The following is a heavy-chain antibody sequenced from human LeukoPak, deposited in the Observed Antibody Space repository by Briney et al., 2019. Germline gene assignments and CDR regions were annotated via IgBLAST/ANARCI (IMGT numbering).Heavy chain of an antibody. D-gene: IGHD2-15*01. V-gene: IGHV3-21*01. CDR3: ARFGRRYCSGGSCDRKYYFDY. Sequence: GGSLRLSCAASGFTFSSYSMNWVRQAPGKGLEWVSSIRSSSSYIYYADSVKGRFTISRDNAKNSLYLQMNSLRAEDTAVYYCARFGRRYCSGGSCDRKYYFDYWGQGTLVTVSS. CDR2: IRSSSSYI. J-gene: IGHJ4*02. CDR1: GFTFSSYS.